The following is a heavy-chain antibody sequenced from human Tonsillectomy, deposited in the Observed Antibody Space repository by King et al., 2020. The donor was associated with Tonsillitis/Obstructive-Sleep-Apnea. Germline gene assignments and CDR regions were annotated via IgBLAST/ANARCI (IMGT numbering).Heavy chain of an antibody. CDR3: ARTSTGSSSHELYYFDS. CDR1: GGSFSGYY. J-gene: IGHJ4*02. D-gene: IGHD6-6*01. Sequence: VQLQQWGAGLLKPSETLSLTCAVYGGSFSGYYWSWIRQPPGKGLEWIGEINHGGSTNYNPSLKSRVTISVDTSKNQVSLKLSSVSAADTAVYYCARTSTGSSSHELYYFDSWGQGTLVTVSS. CDR2: INHGGST. V-gene: IGHV4-34*01.